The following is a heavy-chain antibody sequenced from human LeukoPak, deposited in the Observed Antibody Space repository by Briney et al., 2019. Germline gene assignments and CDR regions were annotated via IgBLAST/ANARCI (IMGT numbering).Heavy chain of an antibody. CDR3: ARNGFDDSSGYSLRRFDY. J-gene: IGHJ4*02. Sequence: GGSLRLSCAASGFTFSSYWMSWVRQARGKGREWVASIEQDGSEKYSVDSVKGRFTISRDNAKNSLYLQMNSLRAEDTAVYYCARNGFDDSSGYSLRRFDYWGQGTLVTVSS. CDR1: GFTFSSYW. V-gene: IGHV3-7*01. D-gene: IGHD3-22*01. CDR2: IEQDGSEK.